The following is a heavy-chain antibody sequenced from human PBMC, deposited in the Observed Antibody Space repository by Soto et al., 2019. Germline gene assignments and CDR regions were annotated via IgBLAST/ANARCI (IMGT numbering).Heavy chain of an antibody. CDR3: ARAYCGGDCYPDY. J-gene: IGHJ4*02. D-gene: IGHD2-21*01. Sequence: QVQLQESGPGLVKPSETLSLTCTVSGGSISSYYWSWIRQPPGKGLEWIGYIYYSGSTNYNPSLKSRVTISVDTSKNQFSLKLRSVTAADTAVYYCARAYCGGDCYPDYWGQGTLVTVSS. CDR2: IYYSGST. CDR1: GGSISSYY. V-gene: IGHV4-59*01.